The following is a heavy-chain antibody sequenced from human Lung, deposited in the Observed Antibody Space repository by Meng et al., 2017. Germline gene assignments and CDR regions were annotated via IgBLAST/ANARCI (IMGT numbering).Heavy chain of an antibody. J-gene: IGHJ4*02. V-gene: IGHV1-2*06. CDR2: INPKSGDT. CDR1: GYTFPDYW. CDR3: ARDEDISAAGKLFGDY. D-gene: IGHD6-13*01. Sequence: QGAVVQSGAEVKKPGASVKVSCKASGYTFPDYWLHWVRRAPGQGLEWMGRINPKSGDTHYAQRFQGRVTMTGDTSISTAYMELSGLRSDDTAMYYCARDEDISAAGKLFGDYWGQGTLVTVSS.